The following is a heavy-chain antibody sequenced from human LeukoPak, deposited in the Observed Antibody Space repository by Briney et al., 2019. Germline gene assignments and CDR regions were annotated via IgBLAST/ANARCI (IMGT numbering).Heavy chain of an antibody. Sequence: PGGSLRLSCAASGFTFSSYAMSWVRQAPGKGLEWVSAISGSGGSTYYADSVKGRFTISRDNSKNTLYLQMNSLRAEDTAVYYCAKEEGGSGRTDDAFDIWGQGTMVTVSS. D-gene: IGHD3-10*01. J-gene: IGHJ3*02. CDR2: ISGSGGST. V-gene: IGHV3-23*01. CDR3: AKEEGGSGRTDDAFDI. CDR1: GFTFSSYA.